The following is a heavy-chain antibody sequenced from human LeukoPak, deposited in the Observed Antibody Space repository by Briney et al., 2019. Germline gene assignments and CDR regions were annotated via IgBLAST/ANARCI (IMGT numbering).Heavy chain of an antibody. J-gene: IGHJ6*02. CDR1: GGSISSYY. Sequence: SETLSLTCTVSGGSISSYYWSWIRQPPGKGLEWIGYIYYSGSTNYNPSLKSRVTISVDTSKNQFSLKLSSVTAADTAVYYCARVGVRDYYYGMDVWGQGTTLTVSS. D-gene: IGHD3-10*01. CDR2: IYYSGST. V-gene: IGHV4-59*01. CDR3: ARVGVRDYYYGMDV.